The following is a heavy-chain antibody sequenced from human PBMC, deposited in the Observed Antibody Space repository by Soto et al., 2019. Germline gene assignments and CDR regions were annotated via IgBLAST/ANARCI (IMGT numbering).Heavy chain of an antibody. Sequence: EVQLLESGGGLVPPGGSLRLSCVGSGFIFSNSAMTWVRQAPGKGLEWVSAIGGSGISTFYADSVRGRVTISRDNSKNTLYLQMNSLRAEDTAVYYCAQTFCIGVSCYEFYWCPGTLVTVSS. J-gene: IGHJ4*02. CDR2: IGGSGIST. D-gene: IGHD2-15*01. CDR3: AQTFCIGVSCYEFY. V-gene: IGHV3-23*01. CDR1: GFIFSNSA.